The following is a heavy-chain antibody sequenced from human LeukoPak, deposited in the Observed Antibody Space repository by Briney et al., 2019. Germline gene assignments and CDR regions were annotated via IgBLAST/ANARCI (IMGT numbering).Heavy chain of an antibody. CDR2: INHSGST. D-gene: IGHD5-18*01. CDR3: ARGLGYSYGYGRARYYMDV. V-gene: IGHV4-34*01. CDR1: GGSFSGYY. Sequence: SETLSLTCAVYGGSFSGYYWSWIRQPPGKGLEWIGEINHSGSTNYNLSLKSRVTISVDTSKNQFSLKLSSVTAADTAVYYCARGLGYSYGYGRARYYMDVWGKGTTVTVSS. J-gene: IGHJ6*03.